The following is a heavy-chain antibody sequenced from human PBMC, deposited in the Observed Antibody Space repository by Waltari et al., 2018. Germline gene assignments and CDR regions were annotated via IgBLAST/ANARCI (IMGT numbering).Heavy chain of an antibody. CDR3: ARSYQSGSYSDY. CDR2: IHPNSGGT. CDR1: GYAFTSYY. Sequence: QVQLVQSGAEVKKPGASVKVSCKTSGYAFTSYYMHWVRQAPGQGLEWMGWIHPNSGGTNYAQKNQCRITMTRDTSISTVYMELSRLISNDTAVYYCARSYQSGSYSDYWGQGTPVTVSS. V-gene: IGHV1-2*02. D-gene: IGHD1-26*01. J-gene: IGHJ4*02.